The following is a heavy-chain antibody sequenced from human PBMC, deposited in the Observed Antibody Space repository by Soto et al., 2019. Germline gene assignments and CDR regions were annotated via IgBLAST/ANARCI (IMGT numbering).Heavy chain of an antibody. CDR2: IYWDDDK. V-gene: IGHV2-5*02. Sequence: QITLKESGPTLVKPTQTLTLTCTFSGFSLSTSGVGVGWIRQPPGKAPESLAVIYWDDDKRYSPSLKSRLTIPKDTSKNQVVLTMTNMDPVDTATYYCAHKISATSFDYWGQGTLVTVSS. J-gene: IGHJ4*02. D-gene: IGHD1-26*01. CDR1: GFSLSTSGVG. CDR3: AHKISATSFDY.